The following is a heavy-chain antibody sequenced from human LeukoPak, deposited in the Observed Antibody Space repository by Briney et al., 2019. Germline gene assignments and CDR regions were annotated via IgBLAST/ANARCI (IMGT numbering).Heavy chain of an antibody. CDR2: IIPIFGTA. Sequence: ASVKVSCKASGGTFSSYAISWVRQAPGQGLEWMGGIIPIFGTANYAQKFQGRVTITADESTSTAYMELSSLRSEDTAVYYCAREYQLLTNWFDPWGQGTLVTVSS. CDR1: GGTFSSYA. V-gene: IGHV1-69*13. CDR3: AREYQLLTNWFDP. J-gene: IGHJ5*02. D-gene: IGHD2-2*01.